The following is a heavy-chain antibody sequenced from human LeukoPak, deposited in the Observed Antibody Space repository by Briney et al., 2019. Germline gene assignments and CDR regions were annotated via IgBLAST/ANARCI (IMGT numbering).Heavy chain of an antibody. CDR2: IKQDGSEK. V-gene: IGHV3-7*01. J-gene: IGHJ4*02. Sequence: GGSLRLSCAAPGFTFSSYWMNWVRQAPGKGLEWVANIKQDGSEKNYVDSVKGRFTISRDNAKNSLFLQMNSLRAEDTAVYYCAGGTTYITDYWGQGTLVTVSS. CDR1: GFTFSSYW. CDR3: AGGTTYITDY. D-gene: IGHD2/OR15-2a*01.